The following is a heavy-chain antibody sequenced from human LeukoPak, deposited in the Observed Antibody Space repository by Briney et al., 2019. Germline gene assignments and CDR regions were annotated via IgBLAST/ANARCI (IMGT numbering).Heavy chain of an antibody. J-gene: IGHJ4*02. D-gene: IGHD1-1*01. CDR1: GYPFSGHY. V-gene: IGHV1-2*02. Sequence: ASVKVSCKAPGYPFSGHYVNWVRQAPGQGLEWMGWLDPRFGGTRYAQNFQGRVTMTSDTSFSTAYMELSRLTSDDTAVYFCAREERGSTSAFDFWGQGTLVTVSS. CDR3: AREERGSTSAFDF. CDR2: LDPRFGGT.